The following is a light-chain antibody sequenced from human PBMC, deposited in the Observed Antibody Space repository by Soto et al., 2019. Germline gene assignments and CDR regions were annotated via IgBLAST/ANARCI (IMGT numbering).Light chain of an antibody. Sequence: EILLTQSPATLSLSAGERATLSCRARQSIGTYLAWYQQKPDQAPRLLFSDASNRATGIPARFSGSGSGTDFTLSISSLEPEDFAVYYCQQRQTWPLTFGGGTKVEIK. CDR1: QSIGTY. V-gene: IGKV3-11*01. J-gene: IGKJ4*01. CDR3: QQRQTWPLT. CDR2: DAS.